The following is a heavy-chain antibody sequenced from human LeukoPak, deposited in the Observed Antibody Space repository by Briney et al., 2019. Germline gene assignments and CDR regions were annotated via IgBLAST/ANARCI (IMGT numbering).Heavy chain of an antibody. V-gene: IGHV3-49*04. CDR2: IRSKAYGGTT. D-gene: IGHD6-19*01. J-gene: IGHJ4*02. CDR1: GFTFGDYA. Sequence: GGSLRLSCTASGFTFGDYAMSWVRQAPGKGLEWVGFIRSKAYGGTTEYAASVKGRFTISRDDSKSIAYLQMNSLKTEDTAVYYCARVYLGYSSGWYEYYFDYWGQGTLVTVSS. CDR3: ARVYLGYSSGWYEYYFDY.